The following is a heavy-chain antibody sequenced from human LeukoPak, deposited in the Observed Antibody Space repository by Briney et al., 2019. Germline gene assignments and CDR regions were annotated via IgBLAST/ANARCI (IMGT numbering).Heavy chain of an antibody. J-gene: IGHJ4*02. Sequence: GGSLRLSCAASGFSVRDFWMTWVRQAPGKGLEWVANINQGGSVKYYVDSVKGRFTISRDDAKSSLYVQMNSLRDEDTAVYYCARFGYSGWNLEYWGQGTLVTVSS. D-gene: IGHD5-12*01. CDR3: ARFGYSGWNLEY. CDR1: GFSVRDFW. V-gene: IGHV3-7*01. CDR2: INQGGSVK.